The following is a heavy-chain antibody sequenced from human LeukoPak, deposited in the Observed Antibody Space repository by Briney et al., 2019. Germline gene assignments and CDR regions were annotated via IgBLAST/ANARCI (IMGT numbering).Heavy chain of an antibody. CDR2: ISSTSKYI. D-gene: IGHD5-18*01. CDR3: ARGYTAMAYDY. CDR1: GFAFSDDS. Sequence: GGSLRLSCVASGFAFSDDSMNWVRQPPGKGLEWVSSISSTSKYIYYADSVKGRFTISRDNAKNSLFLQMNNLRVDDSAVYYCARGYTAMAYDYWGQENLVTVSS. J-gene: IGHJ4*02. V-gene: IGHV3-21*01.